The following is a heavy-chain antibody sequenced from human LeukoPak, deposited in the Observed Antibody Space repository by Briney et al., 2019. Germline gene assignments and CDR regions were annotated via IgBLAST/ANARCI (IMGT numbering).Heavy chain of an antibody. D-gene: IGHD2-15*01. V-gene: IGHV4-39*01. Sequence: SETLSLTCTVSGGSISRSSYYWGRIRQPPGKGLEWIGSIYYSGSTYYNPSLKSRVTISVDTSKNQFSLKLSSVTAADTAVYYCARRGYCSGGSCYRWFDPWGQGTLVTVSS. CDR3: ARRGYCSGGSCYRWFDP. J-gene: IGHJ5*02. CDR2: IYYSGST. CDR1: GGSISRSSYY.